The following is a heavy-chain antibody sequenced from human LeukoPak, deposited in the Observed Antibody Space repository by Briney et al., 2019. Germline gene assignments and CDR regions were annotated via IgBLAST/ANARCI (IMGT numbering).Heavy chain of an antibody. CDR2: INPGNGDT. CDR3: ARERWHCRVNCYSVYYYALDV. D-gene: IGHD2-15*01. Sequence: VASVKVSCKGSGYTFTNYAVHWVRQAPGQRLEWLGWINPGNGDTKYSQNFQGRVTVTSDTSAATAYVELNSLTSEDTAVYYCARERWHCRVNCYSVYYYALDVRGQGTTVTVSS. J-gene: IGHJ6*02. CDR1: GYTFTNYA. V-gene: IGHV1-3*01.